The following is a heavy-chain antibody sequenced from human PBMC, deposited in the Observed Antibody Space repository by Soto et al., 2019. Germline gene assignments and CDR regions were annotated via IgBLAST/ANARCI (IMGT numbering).Heavy chain of an antibody. CDR3: APWGTTGGLDV. CDR2: TSYEGRNN. Sequence: QVHLVESGGGVVQPGTSLRLSCVGSGFTFRSYVIHWVRQAPGKGLEWVALTSYEGRNNFNSDSVKGLITISRNNSRNTVELEMDSPTFPDTALYYWAPWGTTGGLDVWGQGTLVSVSS. J-gene: IGHJ4*02. CDR1: GFTFRSYV. D-gene: IGHD3-16*01. V-gene: IGHV3-33*05.